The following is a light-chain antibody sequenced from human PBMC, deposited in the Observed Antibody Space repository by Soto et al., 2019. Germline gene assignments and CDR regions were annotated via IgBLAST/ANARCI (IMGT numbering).Light chain of an antibody. CDR1: SSDVGSYNL. J-gene: IGLJ3*02. Sequence: QSALTQPACVSGSPGQSITISCTGTSSDVGSYNLVSWYQQHPGKAPKLMIYEGSKRPSGVSNRFSGSKSGNTASLTISVLQAEDEADYYCCSYAGSRVFGGGTKLTVL. CDR3: CSYAGSRV. V-gene: IGLV2-23*01. CDR2: EGS.